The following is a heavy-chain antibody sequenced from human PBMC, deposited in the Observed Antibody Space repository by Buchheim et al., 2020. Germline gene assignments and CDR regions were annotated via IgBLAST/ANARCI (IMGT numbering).Heavy chain of an antibody. Sequence: EVQLVESGGGLVEPGGSLRLSCAASGFTFSNAWMSWVRQAPGKGLEWIGRIKIKIDGGTTDYAAPVKGRFTISRDDSRDTLYLKMNTLKSEDTGVFYGVTGAYGAGDCYPARFDNWGKGT. V-gene: IGHV3-15*01. D-gene: IGHD2-21*02. J-gene: IGHJ4*02. CDR1: GFTFSNAW. CDR3: VTGAYGAGDCYPARFDN. CDR2: IKIKIDGGTT.